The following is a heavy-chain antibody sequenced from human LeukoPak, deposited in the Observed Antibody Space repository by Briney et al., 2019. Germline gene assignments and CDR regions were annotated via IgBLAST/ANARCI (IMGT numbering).Heavy chain of an antibody. V-gene: IGHV4-59*01. CDR2: IYYSGST. Sequence: PSQTLSLTCTVSGGSISSYYWSWIRQPPGKGLEWIGYIYYSGSTNYNPSLKSRVTISVDTSKNQFSLKLSSVTAADTAVYYCASSTYYYDSSGYYYGGYYYYMDVWGKGTTVTVSS. J-gene: IGHJ6*03. CDR3: ASSTYYYDSSGYYYGGYYYYMDV. CDR1: GGSISSYY. D-gene: IGHD3-22*01.